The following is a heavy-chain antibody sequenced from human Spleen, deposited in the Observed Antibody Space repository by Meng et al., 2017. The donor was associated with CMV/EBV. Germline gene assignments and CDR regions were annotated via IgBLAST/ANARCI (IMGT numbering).Heavy chain of an antibody. V-gene: IGHV1-69*02. J-gene: IGHJ4*02. D-gene: IGHD5-12*01. Sequence: QVQLVQSGAEAKKPGSSVKVSCKASGGTFSSHTISWVRQAPGQGLEWMGRLIPILGIANYAQKFQGRVTMTTDTSTSTAYMELRSLRSDDTAVYYCARTYSGYDRFDYWGQGTLVTVSS. CDR3: ARTYSGYDRFDY. CDR1: GGTFSSHT. CDR2: LIPILGIA.